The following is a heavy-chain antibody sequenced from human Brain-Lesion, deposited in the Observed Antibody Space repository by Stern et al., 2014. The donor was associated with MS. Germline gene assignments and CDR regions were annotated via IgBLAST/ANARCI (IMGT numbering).Heavy chain of an antibody. CDR3: ARHDSVPRPSQLYSARDRGPGYFDY. CDR1: GGSISSSTYY. V-gene: IGHV4-39*01. Sequence: QLQLQESGPGLVKPSETLSLTCTVSGGSISSSTYYWAWIRQPPGKGLEWIGNIYYSGFTSYNPSLKSRVTISVDMSKTQFSLKLSSVTAADTAIYYCARHDSVPRPSQLYSARDRGPGYFDYWGQGTLVTVSS. D-gene: IGHD1-26*01. J-gene: IGHJ4*02. CDR2: IYYSGFT.